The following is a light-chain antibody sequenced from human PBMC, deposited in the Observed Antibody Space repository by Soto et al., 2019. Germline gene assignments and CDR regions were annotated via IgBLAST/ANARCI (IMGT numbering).Light chain of an antibody. CDR3: CSYAGSSTSYV. Sequence: QSVLTQPASVSGSPGQSITISCTGTSSDVGSYNLVSWYQQHPGKAPKLMIYEVSKRPSGVSNRLSGSKSGNTASLTISGLQAEDEADYYCCSYAGSSTSYVFGTGTKVTV. V-gene: IGLV2-23*02. CDR2: EVS. CDR1: SSDVGSYNL. J-gene: IGLJ1*01.